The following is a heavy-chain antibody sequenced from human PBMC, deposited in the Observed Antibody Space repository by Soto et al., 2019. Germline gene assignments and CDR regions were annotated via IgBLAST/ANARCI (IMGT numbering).Heavy chain of an antibody. CDR1: GYTFTSYG. Sequence: GASVKVSCKASGYTFTSYGISWVRQAPGQGLEWMGWISAYNGNTNYAQKLQGRVTTTTDTSTSTAYMELRSLRSDDTAVYYCASPYCSSTSCYPYYYYGMDVWGQGTTVTVSS. J-gene: IGHJ6*02. CDR3: ASPYCSSTSCYPYYYYGMDV. CDR2: ISAYNGNT. V-gene: IGHV1-18*04. D-gene: IGHD2-2*01.